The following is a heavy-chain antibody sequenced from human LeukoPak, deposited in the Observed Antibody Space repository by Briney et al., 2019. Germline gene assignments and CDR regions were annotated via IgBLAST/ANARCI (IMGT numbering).Heavy chain of an antibody. V-gene: IGHV7-4-1*02. CDR1: GYTFTSYA. J-gene: IGHJ1*01. D-gene: IGHD3-3*01. CDR3: ARDSEWLPATQYFQH. Sequence: ASVKVSCKASGYTFTSYAMNWVRQAPGQGLEWMGWINTNTRNPTYAQGFTGRFVFSLDTSVSTAYLQISSLKAEDTAVYYCARDSEWLPATQYFQHWGQGTLVTVSS. CDR2: INTNTRNP.